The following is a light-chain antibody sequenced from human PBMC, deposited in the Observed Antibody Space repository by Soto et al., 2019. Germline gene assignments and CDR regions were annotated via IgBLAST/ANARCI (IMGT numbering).Light chain of an antibody. CDR3: NSFISRPNRCF. V-gene: IGLV2-14*01. CDR1: SSDIGTYNY. J-gene: IGLJ1*01. Sequence: SALTQPASVSGSPGQSITISCTGTSSDIGTYNYVSWYQQHPGKAPKLIIYEVSNRPSGVSDRFSGSKSGNAASLTISGLQPEDEADYFSNSFISRPNRCFVGPGTK. CDR2: EVS.